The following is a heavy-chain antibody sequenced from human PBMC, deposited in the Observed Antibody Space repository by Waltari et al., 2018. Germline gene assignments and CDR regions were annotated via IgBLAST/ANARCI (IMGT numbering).Heavy chain of an antibody. CDR1: GGTFSSYT. CDR2: IIPILGIA. D-gene: IGHD6-6*01. Sequence: QVQLVQSGAELKKPGSSVTVPCKASGGTFSSYTLRWLRQAPGQGLEWKGRIIPILGIANYAQKCQGRVTITADKSTSTAYMELSSLRSEDTAVYYCARDGRIAARDGMDVWGQGTTVTVSS. CDR3: ARDGRIAARDGMDV. V-gene: IGHV1-69*08. J-gene: IGHJ6*02.